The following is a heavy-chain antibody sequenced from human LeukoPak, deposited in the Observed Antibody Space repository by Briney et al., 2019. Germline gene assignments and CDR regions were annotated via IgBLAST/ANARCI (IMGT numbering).Heavy chain of an antibody. V-gene: IGHV4-59*01. CDR3: ATGYGDLRVEGRYFYS. Sequence: SETLSLTCTVSDGSITNYDWSWVRQPPGKGLEFIGHVHYSGTTNYNPSLRSRVTISIDTSKKHFFLKLKSVTAADTAVYYCATGYGDLRVEGRYFYSWGQGTLVTVSS. J-gene: IGHJ4*02. D-gene: IGHD4-17*01. CDR1: DGSITNYD. CDR2: VHYSGTT.